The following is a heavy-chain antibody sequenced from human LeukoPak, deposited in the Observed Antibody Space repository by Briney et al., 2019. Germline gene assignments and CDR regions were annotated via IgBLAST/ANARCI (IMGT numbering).Heavy chain of an antibody. J-gene: IGHJ4*02. D-gene: IGHD1-26*01. CDR3: ARVGAAITPFDY. CDR1: GFTFRSYS. V-gene: IGHV3-21*01. CDR2: ISSSSSYI. Sequence: GGSLRLSCAASGFTFRSYSMNWVGQAPRKWLHWVSSISSSSSYIYYADSVKGRFTISRDNAKNSLYLQMNSLRAEDTAVYYCARVGAAITPFDYWGQGTLVTVSS.